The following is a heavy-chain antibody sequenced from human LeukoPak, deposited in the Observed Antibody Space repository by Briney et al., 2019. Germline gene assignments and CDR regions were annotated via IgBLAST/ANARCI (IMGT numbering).Heavy chain of an antibody. CDR2: IYPGGSDT. Sequence: GESLKISCKGSGYSFTSYWIGWVRQMPGKGLEWMGIIYPGGSDTRYSPSFQGQVTISADKSISTAYLQWSSLKASDTAMYYCALAISPYYYDSSGYSAEYFQHWGQGTLVTVSS. V-gene: IGHV5-51*01. D-gene: IGHD3-22*01. J-gene: IGHJ1*01. CDR3: ALAISPYYYDSSGYSAEYFQH. CDR1: GYSFTSYW.